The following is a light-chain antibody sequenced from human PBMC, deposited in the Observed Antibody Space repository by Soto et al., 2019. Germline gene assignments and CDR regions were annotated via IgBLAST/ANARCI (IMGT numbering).Light chain of an antibody. CDR2: AAS. CDR1: QHIGSY. J-gene: IGKJ3*01. V-gene: IGKV1-39*01. CDR3: QQGYRSPFT. Sequence: DIQMTQSPSSLSASVGDRVAITCRASQHIGSYLNWYQQKPGKAPKLLIYAASTLQSGVPSRFSGSGSGTYFTLTISSLQPEDFATYYCQQGYRSPFTFGPGTKVDVK.